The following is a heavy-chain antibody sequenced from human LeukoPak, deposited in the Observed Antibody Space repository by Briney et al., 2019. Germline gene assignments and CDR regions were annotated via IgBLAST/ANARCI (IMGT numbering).Heavy chain of an antibody. CDR3: ARPLTHGYSYGDAFDI. J-gene: IGHJ3*02. Sequence: GGSLRLSCAASGFTFSSYSMNWVRQAPGKGLEWVSSISSSSSYIYYADSVKGRFTISRDNAKNSLYLQMNSLRAEDTAVYYCARPLTHGYSYGDAFDIWGQGTMVTVSS. CDR1: GFTFSSYS. D-gene: IGHD5-18*01. CDR2: ISSSSSYI. V-gene: IGHV3-21*01.